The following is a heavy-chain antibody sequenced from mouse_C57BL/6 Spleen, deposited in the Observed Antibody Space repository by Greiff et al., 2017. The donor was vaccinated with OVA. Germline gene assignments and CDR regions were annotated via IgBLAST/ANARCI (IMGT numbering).Heavy chain of an antibody. CDR3: ERDHGGAMDY. CDR2: SRNKANDYTT. V-gene: IGHV7-1*01. CDR1: GFTFSDFY. Sequence: EVKLVESGGGLVQSGRSLRLSCATSGFTFSDFYMEWVRQAPGKGLEWIAASRNKANDYTTEYSASVKGRFIVSRDTSQSILYLQMNALRAEDTAIYYCERDHGGAMDYWGQGTSVTVSS. J-gene: IGHJ4*01.